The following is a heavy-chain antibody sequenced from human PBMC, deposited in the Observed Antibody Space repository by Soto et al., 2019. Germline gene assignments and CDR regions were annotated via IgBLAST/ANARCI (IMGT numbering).Heavy chain of an antibody. D-gene: IGHD3-9*01. V-gene: IGHV4-4*07. Sequence: SETLSLTCTVSGGSISSYYWSWIRQPAGKGLERIGRIYTSGSTNYNPSLKSRVTMSVDTSKNQFSLKLSSVTAADTAVYYCERVYYDILTGYQPSSGFDYWGQGTLVTVSS. CDR2: IYTSGST. J-gene: IGHJ4*02. CDR3: ERVYYDILTGYQPSSGFDY. CDR1: GGSISSYY.